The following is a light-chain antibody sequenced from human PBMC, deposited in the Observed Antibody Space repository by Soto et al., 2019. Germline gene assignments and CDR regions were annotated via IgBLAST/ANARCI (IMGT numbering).Light chain of an antibody. V-gene: IGKV2-30*01. CDR1: QSLVFRDGNIY. Sequence: DVVMTQSPLSLPVTLGQPASISCKSNQSLVFRDGNIYLNWYQQGPGQSPRRLIYKVSNRDSGVPDRFSGSGSDTDFTLKISRVEAEDVGVYYCMQGTHWQWTFGQGTKVEIK. CDR2: KVS. J-gene: IGKJ1*01. CDR3: MQGTHWQWT.